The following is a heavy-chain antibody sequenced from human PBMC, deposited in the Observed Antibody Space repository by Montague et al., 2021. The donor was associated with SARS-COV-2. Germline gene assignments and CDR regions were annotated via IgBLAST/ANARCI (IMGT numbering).Heavy chain of an antibody. J-gene: IGHJ3*02. V-gene: IGHV4-39*07. CDR2: VDYSGLT. D-gene: IGHD3-10*01. Sequence: SKTLSLTYTVSRDSISSHNYFWAWIRQPPGRGLEWIGSVDYSGLTFYNPSLESRVTISVDTSKKQFSLKVNSVTAADTAVYYCAKDGEALAWGTFDIWGQGTMVTVSS. CDR3: AKDGEALAWGTFDI. CDR1: RDSISSHNYF.